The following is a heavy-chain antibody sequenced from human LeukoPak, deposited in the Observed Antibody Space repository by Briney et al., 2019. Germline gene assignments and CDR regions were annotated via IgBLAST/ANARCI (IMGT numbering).Heavy chain of an antibody. J-gene: IGHJ6*03. Sequence: GGSLRLSCAASGFTVSSNSMSWVRQAPGKGLEWVSVIYSGGSTYYADSVKGRFTISRDNSKNTLYLQMNSLRAEDTAVYYCARGLYGDYGGYYYYMEVWGKGTTVTVSS. V-gene: IGHV3-53*01. CDR1: GFTVSSNS. CDR2: IYSGGST. CDR3: ARGLYGDYGGYYYYMEV. D-gene: IGHD4-17*01.